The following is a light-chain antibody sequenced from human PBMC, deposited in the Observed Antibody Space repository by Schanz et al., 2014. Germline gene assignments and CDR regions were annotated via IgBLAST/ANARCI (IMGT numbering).Light chain of an antibody. CDR2: AAS. Sequence: DIQLTQSPSSLSASVGDRVTITCRARQSIGTYLNWYQQKPGIAPKVLIYAASTLQRGVPSRFSGSGSGTDFTLTISSLQPEDFATYYCQQSLSSPLYTFAQGTKLEIK. CDR1: QSIGTY. J-gene: IGKJ2*01. CDR3: QQSLSSPLYT. V-gene: IGKV1-39*01.